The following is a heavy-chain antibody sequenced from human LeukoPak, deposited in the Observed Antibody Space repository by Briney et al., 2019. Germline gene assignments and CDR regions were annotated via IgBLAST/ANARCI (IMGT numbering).Heavy chain of an antibody. CDR3: ARGYCSSTNCKRDFDY. V-gene: IGHV4-4*07. J-gene: IGHJ4*02. CDR2: IYSSGST. CDR1: GGSINNYY. Sequence: SETLSLTCNVSGGSINNYYWSWIRQPAGKGLEWIGRIYSSGSTNYNPSLKSRVTMSVDTSKNQFSLMLSSVTAADTAVYYCARGYCSSTNCKRDFDYWGQGTLVTVSS. D-gene: IGHD2-2*01.